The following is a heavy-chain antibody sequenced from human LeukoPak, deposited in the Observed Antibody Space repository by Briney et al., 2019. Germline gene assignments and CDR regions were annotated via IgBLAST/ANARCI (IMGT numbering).Heavy chain of an antibody. CDR1: GGSISSGDYY. CDR2: IYYSGST. J-gene: IGHJ4*02. V-gene: IGHV4-30-4*01. Sequence: PSETLSLTCTVSGGSISSGDYYWGWIRQPPGKGLEWIGYIYYSGSTYYNPSLKSRVTISVDTSKNQFSLKLSSVTAADTAVYDRARSDSSGYPSIDYWGQGTLVTVSS. CDR3: ARSDSSGYPSIDY. D-gene: IGHD3-22*01.